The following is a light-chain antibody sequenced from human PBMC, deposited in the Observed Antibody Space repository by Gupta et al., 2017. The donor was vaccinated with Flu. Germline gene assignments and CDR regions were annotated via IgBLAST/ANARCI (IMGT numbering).Light chain of an antibody. V-gene: IGKV1-5*03. CDR3: QQYNSYSWT. J-gene: IGKJ1*01. Sequence: PFTLSASVGDRVTITCRASQSISIWLAWYQQKPGKAPKLLIYKASSLESGVPSRFSGSGSGTEFTLTISSLQPDDFATYYCQQYNSYSWTFGQGTKVEIK. CDR2: KAS. CDR1: QSISIW.